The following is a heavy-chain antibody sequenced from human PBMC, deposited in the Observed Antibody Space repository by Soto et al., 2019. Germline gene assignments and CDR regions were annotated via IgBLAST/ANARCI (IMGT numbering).Heavy chain of an antibody. V-gene: IGHV3-23*01. CDR2: ISGSGIST. J-gene: IGHJ2*01. CDR1: GLTFRSYA. Sequence: DVQLLESGGGLVQPGGSLRLSCAASGLTFRSYAMSWVRQAPGKGLEWVSGISGSGISTHYADTVTGRFTVSRDNSKNTLYLQMNSLRAEDTAVYNCAKEPVGPDWYFDLWGRGTLVTVSS. CDR3: AKEPVGPDWYFDL.